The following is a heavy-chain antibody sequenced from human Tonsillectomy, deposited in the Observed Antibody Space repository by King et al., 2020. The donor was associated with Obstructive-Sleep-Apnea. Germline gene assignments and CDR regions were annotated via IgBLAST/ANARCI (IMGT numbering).Heavy chain of an antibody. CDR3: AKDYGSGSYYDLSDYAFDI. J-gene: IGHJ3*02. D-gene: IGHD3-10*01. V-gene: IGHV3-9*01. CDR1: GFTFDDYA. Sequence: QLVQSGGGLVQPGRSLRLSCAASGFTFDDYAMHWVRQAPGKGLECVSGISWNSGIIGYADSVMGRFTISRDNAKNSLDLKMNSLRAEDTALYYCAKDYGSGSYYDLSDYAFDIWGQGTMVTVSS. CDR2: ISWNSGII.